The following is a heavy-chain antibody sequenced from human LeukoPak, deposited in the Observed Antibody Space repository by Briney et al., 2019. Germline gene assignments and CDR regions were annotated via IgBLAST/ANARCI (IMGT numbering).Heavy chain of an antibody. CDR2: ISGSGGST. D-gene: IGHD3-22*01. V-gene: IGHV3-23*01. CDR3: AKSITMIVVVITPDY. J-gene: IGHJ4*02. CDR1: GFTFSSYG. Sequence: PGGSLRLSCAASGFTFSSYGMSWVRQAPGKGLEWVSAISGSGGSTYYADSVKGRFTISRDNSKNTLYLQMNSLRAEDTAVYYCAKSITMIVVVITPDYWGQGTLVTVSS.